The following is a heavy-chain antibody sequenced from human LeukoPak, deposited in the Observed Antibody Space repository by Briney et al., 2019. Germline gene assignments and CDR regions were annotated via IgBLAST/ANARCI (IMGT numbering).Heavy chain of an antibody. CDR1: GGSISSYY. V-gene: IGHV4-59*08. D-gene: IGHD6-19*01. CDR3: ARLAVAGLPIKYYYYYGMDV. CDR2: MYYSGST. Sequence: SETLSLTCTVSGGSISSYYWSWIRQPPGKGLEWIGYMYYSGSTNYNPSLKSRVTISVDTSKNQFSLKLSSVTAADTAVYYCARLAVAGLPIKYYYYYGMDVWGQGTTVTVSS. J-gene: IGHJ6*02.